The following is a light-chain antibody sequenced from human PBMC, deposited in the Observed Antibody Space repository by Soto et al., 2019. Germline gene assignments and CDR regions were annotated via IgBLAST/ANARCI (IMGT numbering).Light chain of an antibody. J-gene: IGLJ2*01. CDR2: DVD. CDR1: SSDVGGYNY. Sequence: QSALTQPASVSGSPGQSITISCTGTSSDVGGYNYVSWYQQHPGKAPKLMIYDVDNRPSGVSNRFSGCKSGNTASLTISGLQAEDDADYYCISYPSRSTDVVFGGGTKLTVL. V-gene: IGLV2-14*01. CDR3: ISYPSRSTDVV.